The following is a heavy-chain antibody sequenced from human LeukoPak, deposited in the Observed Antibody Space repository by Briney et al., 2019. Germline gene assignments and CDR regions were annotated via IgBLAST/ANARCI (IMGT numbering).Heavy chain of an antibody. Sequence: NPSETLSLTCTVYGGSFRGYYWTWIRQSPGKGLQWIGEVIHSGATNYNPSLTSRLIISVDTSRNQFSLKLSSVTAADTAVYYCARGYDSGGYYAYFDYWGQGALVTVSS. CDR2: VIHSGAT. J-gene: IGHJ4*02. CDR1: GGSFRGYY. V-gene: IGHV4-34*12. D-gene: IGHD3-22*01. CDR3: ARGYDSGGYYAYFDY.